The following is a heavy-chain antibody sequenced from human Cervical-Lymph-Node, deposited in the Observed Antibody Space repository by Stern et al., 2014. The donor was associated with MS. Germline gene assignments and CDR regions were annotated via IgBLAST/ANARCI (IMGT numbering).Heavy chain of an antibody. J-gene: IGHJ5*02. V-gene: IGHV4-59*01. Sequence: VQLVESGPGLVKPSATLSLTCTVSGVSIRDYYWSWIRQPPGKGLQWIGYIYNRGGTKYNPSLKSRVTISIDTSTKEFSLKLRSVTAADTAVYYCARHYDSTGYGRENWFDPWGQGTLVTVSS. CDR1: GVSIRDYY. CDR3: ARHYDSTGYGRENWFDP. CDR2: IYNRGGT. D-gene: IGHD3-22*01.